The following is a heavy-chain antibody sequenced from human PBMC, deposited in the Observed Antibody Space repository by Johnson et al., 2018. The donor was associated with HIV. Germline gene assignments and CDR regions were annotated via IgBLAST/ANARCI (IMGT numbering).Heavy chain of an antibody. CDR3: AKAPNWNYGDAFDV. CDR2: ISFDGGKK. Sequence: MLLVESGGGVVRPGRSLRLSCAASGFTFSHYAMHWVRQTPGKGLEWVAVISFDGGKKYYTDSVKGRFTISRDNSKNTLYLQMNSLRADDTAVYYCAKAPNWNYGDAFDVWGQGTMLTVSS. CDR1: GFTFSHYA. V-gene: IGHV3-30*04. D-gene: IGHD1-7*01. J-gene: IGHJ3*01.